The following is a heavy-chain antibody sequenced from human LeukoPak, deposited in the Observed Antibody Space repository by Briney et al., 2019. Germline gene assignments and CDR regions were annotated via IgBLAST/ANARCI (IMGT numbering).Heavy chain of an antibody. CDR1: GFTFSSYW. Sequence: GGSLRLSCVASGFTFSSYWMHWVRHDPRKGLVWVSRINGDGRNINYADSVRGRFTISRDNAKNTLYLQMNTLRVEDTAVYYCARETTSGIGAAGTDAFDLWGQGTRVTVSS. CDR2: INGDGRNI. J-gene: IGHJ3*01. CDR3: ARETTSGIGAAGTDAFDL. D-gene: IGHD6-13*01. V-gene: IGHV3-74*01.